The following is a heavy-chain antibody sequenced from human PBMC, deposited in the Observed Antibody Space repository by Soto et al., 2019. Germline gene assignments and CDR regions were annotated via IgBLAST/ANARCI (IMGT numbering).Heavy chain of an antibody. CDR2: FIPMLGTA. D-gene: IGHD4-17*01. V-gene: IGHV1-69*01. Sequence: QVQLVQSGAEVKKPGSSVKVSCKASRGSFSSYGISWVRQAPGQGLEWMGLFIPMLGTADYAQKFQGRVTVTADESTNTAYLELSSLRSEDTAVYYCAREGGDYGGVGGWFDPWGQGTLVTVSS. CDR3: AREGGDYGGVGGWFDP. CDR1: RGSFSSYG. J-gene: IGHJ5*02.